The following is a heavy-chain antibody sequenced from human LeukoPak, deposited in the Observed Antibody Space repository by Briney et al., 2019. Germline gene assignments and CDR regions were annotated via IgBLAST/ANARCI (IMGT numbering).Heavy chain of an antibody. Sequence: QPGGPLRLSCAASGFTFSSYEMNWVRQAPGKGLEWVSYISSSGSTTHYADSVKGRFTISRDNAKKSLYLQMNSLRAEDTAVYYCARDNYDSSGYYFDWGQGTLVTVSS. D-gene: IGHD3-22*01. CDR2: ISSSGSTT. CDR3: ARDNYDSSGYYFD. CDR1: GFTFSSYE. V-gene: IGHV3-48*03. J-gene: IGHJ4*02.